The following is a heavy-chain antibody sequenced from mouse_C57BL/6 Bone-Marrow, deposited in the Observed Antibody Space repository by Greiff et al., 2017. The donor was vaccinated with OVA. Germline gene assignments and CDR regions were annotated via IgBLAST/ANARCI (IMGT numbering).Heavy chain of an antibody. D-gene: IGHD3-1*01. V-gene: IGHV5-16*01. CDR3: ARDRGDLWYFDV. CDR1: GFTFSDYY. CDR2: INYDGSST. Sequence: EVQLVESEGGLVQPGSSMKLSCTASGFTFSDYYMAWVRQVPEKGLEWVANINYDGSSTYYLDSLKSRFIISRDNAKNILYLQMSSLKSEDTATYYCARDRGDLWYFDVWAQGPRSPSPQ. J-gene: IGHJ1*03.